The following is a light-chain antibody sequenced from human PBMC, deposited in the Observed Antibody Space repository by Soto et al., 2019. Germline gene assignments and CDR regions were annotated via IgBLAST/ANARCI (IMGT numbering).Light chain of an antibody. CDR1: NIGSQN. J-gene: IGLJ3*02. CDR2: YDG. CDR3: QVWDIASDQLVM. V-gene: IGLV3-21*04. Sequence: SYVLTQPPSLSVAPGETARITCEENNIGSQNVHWYQQKPGQAPLLVIYYDGDRHSRIPARFSGSNSGNTATLTISGVEAGDEAAYYCQVWDIASDQLVMFGGGTKLPVL.